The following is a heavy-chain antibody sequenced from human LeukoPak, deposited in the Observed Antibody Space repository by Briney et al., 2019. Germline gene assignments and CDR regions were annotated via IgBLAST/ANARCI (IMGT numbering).Heavy chain of an antibody. CDR1: GFTFSDYY. V-gene: IGHV3-11*01. Sequence: NPGGSLRLSCAASGFTFSDYYMSWIRQAPGKGLEWVSYISSSGDTIYYADSVKGRFTISRDNAKNSLYLQMNSLRAEDTAVYYCARERGYTYGAAFDYWGQGTLVTVSS. CDR2: ISSSGDTI. J-gene: IGHJ4*02. D-gene: IGHD5-18*01. CDR3: ARERGYTYGAAFDY.